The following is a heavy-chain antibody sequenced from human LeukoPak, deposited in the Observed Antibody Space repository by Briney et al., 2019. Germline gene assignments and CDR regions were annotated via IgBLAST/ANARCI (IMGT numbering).Heavy chain of an antibody. CDR1: GFTFSSYA. CDR3: AKDSYGSGSFDY. CDR2: ISATASNT. V-gene: IGHV3-23*01. D-gene: IGHD3-10*01. J-gene: IGHJ4*02. Sequence: GGSLRLSCAASGFTFSSYAMSWVRQAPGKGLEWVSAISATASNTYYADSVKGRFTISRDNSKSTLYLQMNSLRAEDTALYYCAKDSYGSGSFDYWGQGTLVTVSS.